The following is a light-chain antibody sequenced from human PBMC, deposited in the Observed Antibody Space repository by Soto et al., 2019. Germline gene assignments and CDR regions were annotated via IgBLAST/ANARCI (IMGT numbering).Light chain of an antibody. CDR3: HHYGYGADT. J-gene: IGKJ2*01. Sequence: EVVLTQSPGTLSLSPGERATLSCRASETVGSNYLAWYQQQPGQAPRLLIFDASSRATGIPDRFSGSGSGTEFSLTISRLEPEDSAVYFCHHYGYGADTFGQGTKLAI. CDR2: DAS. CDR1: ETVGSNY. V-gene: IGKV3-20*01.